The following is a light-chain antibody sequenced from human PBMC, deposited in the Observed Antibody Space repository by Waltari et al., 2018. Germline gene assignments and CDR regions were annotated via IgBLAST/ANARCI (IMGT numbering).Light chain of an antibody. Sequence: DIVMTQSPLSLPVLPGEPASISCRSSHSLLHSNGYNYLDWYLQKPGQSPQLLIYLGSDRAAGVPDRFSGSGSGTDFTLKISRVEADDVGVYYCMQPLQTPWTFGQGTKVEIK. J-gene: IGKJ1*01. V-gene: IGKV2-28*01. CDR3: MQPLQTPWT. CDR2: LGS. CDR1: HSLLHSNGYNY.